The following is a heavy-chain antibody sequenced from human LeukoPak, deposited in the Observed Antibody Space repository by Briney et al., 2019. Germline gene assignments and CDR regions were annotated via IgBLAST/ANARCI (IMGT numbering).Heavy chain of an antibody. CDR2: ISGSGGST. CDR3: ASTGEGFWYLDY. V-gene: IGHV3-23*01. D-gene: IGHD3-10*01. J-gene: IGHJ4*02. Sequence: GGSLRLSCAASGFTFSSYAMSWVRQAPGKGLEWVSAISGSGGSTYYADSVKGRFSISRDNSKNTLYLQMNSLRAEDTAVYYCASTGEGFWYLDYWGQGTLVTVSS. CDR1: GFTFSSYA.